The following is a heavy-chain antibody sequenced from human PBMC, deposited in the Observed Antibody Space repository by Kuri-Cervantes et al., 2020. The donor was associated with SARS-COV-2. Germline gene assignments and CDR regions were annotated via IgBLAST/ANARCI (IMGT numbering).Heavy chain of an antibody. Sequence: LSLTCAASGFTFSSYAMHWVRQAPGKGLEWVAVISYDGSNKDYTASGKGRFTISRDNSQNTLYLQMKSLGTEDTALYYCARDRVGVHDSWGQGTLVTVSS. CDR1: GFTFSSYA. CDR2: ISYDGSNK. V-gene: IGHV3-30-3*01. D-gene: IGHD2-21*01. CDR3: ARDRVGVHDS. J-gene: IGHJ4*02.